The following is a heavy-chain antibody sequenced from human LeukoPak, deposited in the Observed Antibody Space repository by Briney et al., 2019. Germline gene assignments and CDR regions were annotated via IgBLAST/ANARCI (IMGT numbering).Heavy chain of an antibody. CDR2: IYSGGST. CDR3: AREGNTMVRGVTETTDY. J-gene: IGHJ4*02. D-gene: IGHD3-10*01. Sequence: GGSLRLSCAASGFTVSSNYMSWVRQAPGKGLEWVSVIYSGGSTYYADSVKGRFTISRDNSKNTLYLQMNSPRAEDTAVYYCAREGNTMVRGVTETTDYWGQGTLVTVSS. CDR1: GFTVSSNY. V-gene: IGHV3-53*01.